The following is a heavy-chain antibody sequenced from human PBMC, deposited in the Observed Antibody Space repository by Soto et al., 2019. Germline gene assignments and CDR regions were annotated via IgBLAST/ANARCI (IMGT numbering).Heavy chain of an antibody. CDR2: ISGSGVST. CDR1: GFTFSSYA. V-gene: IGHV3-23*01. Sequence: EVQLLESGGGLVQPGGSLRLSCAASGFTFSSYAMSWVRQAPGKGLEWVSAISGSGVSTYYADSVKGRFNISRDNSKNTLYLQMNSLRAEDTAVYYCATTAGNYYYYGMDVWGQGNTVTVSS. J-gene: IGHJ6*02. CDR3: ATTAGNYYYYGMDV. D-gene: IGHD6-13*01.